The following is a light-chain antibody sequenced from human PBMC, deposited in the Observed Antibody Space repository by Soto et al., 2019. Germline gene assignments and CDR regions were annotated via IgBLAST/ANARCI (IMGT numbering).Light chain of an antibody. CDR2: DVY. J-gene: IGLJ2*01. Sequence: QSALTQAASVSGSPGQSITISCAGTSSDVGGSNYVSWYQQHPGKAPKLMIYDVYNRPSGVSNRFSGSKSGNTASLTISGLQAEDEADYYCSSHSSSGNIEVFGAGTKLTVL. CDR1: SSDVGGSNY. CDR3: SSHSSSGNIEV. V-gene: IGLV2-14*03.